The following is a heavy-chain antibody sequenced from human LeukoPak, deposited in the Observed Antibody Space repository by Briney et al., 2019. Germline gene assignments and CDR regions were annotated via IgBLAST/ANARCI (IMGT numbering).Heavy chain of an antibody. Sequence: GGSLRLSCAASGFTFSSYGMHWVRQAPGKGLEWVAFIRYDGSNKYYADSVKGRFTISRDNSKNTLYLQMNSLRAEDTAVYYCAKDGQIAAAAPYNWFDPWGQGTLVTVSS. J-gene: IGHJ5*02. D-gene: IGHD6-13*01. V-gene: IGHV3-30*02. CDR1: GFTFSSYG. CDR2: IRYDGSNK. CDR3: AKDGQIAAAAPYNWFDP.